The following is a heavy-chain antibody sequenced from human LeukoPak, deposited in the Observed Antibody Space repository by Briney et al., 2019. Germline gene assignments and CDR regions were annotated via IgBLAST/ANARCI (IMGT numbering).Heavy chain of an antibody. V-gene: IGHV3-23*01. D-gene: IGHD3-22*01. Sequence: GGSLRLSCAVSGSIFANAWMSWVRQAPGKGLEWVSAISGSGGSTYYADSVKGRFTISRDNSKNTLYLQMNSLRAEDTAVYYCAKDPFAYYYDSSGYRGRGYFDYWGQGTLVTVSS. CDR3: AKDPFAYYYDSSGYRGRGYFDY. J-gene: IGHJ4*02. CDR1: GSIFANAW. CDR2: ISGSGGST.